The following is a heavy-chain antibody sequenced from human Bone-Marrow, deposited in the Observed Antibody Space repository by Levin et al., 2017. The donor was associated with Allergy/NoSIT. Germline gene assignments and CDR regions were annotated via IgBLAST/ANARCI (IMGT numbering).Heavy chain of an antibody. J-gene: IGHJ5*02. CDR1: GFTFSDYY. CDR2: ISSGSTYT. CDR3: ARDVRGRAPSADYWWSDP. D-gene: IGHD4-11*01. Sequence: GESLKISCAASGFTFSDYYMSWIRQAPGKGLEWLSYISSGSTYTNYADSVKGRFTISRDNAKNALYLQMNSLTVEDTAVYYCARDVRGRAPSADYWWSDPWGQGTPVTVSS. V-gene: IGHV3-11*05.